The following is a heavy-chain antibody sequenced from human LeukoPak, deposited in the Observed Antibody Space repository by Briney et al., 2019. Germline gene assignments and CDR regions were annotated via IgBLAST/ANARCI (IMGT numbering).Heavy chain of an antibody. J-gene: IGHJ5*02. CDR2: IYYSGTT. Sequence: RPSATLSLTCTVPGGSISSSRYYSGWIRQPPEKGLEWIGSIYYSGTTYYNPSIKSRVTISVDTSKNQFSLKLSSVTAADTAVYYCARSVVPAAQNWFDPWGQGTLVTVSS. CDR3: ARSVVPAAQNWFDP. CDR1: GGSISSSRYY. D-gene: IGHD2-2*01. V-gene: IGHV4-39*01.